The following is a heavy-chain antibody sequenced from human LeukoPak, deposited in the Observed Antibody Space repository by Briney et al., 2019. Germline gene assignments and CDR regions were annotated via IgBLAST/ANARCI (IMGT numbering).Heavy chain of an antibody. CDR3: ARDRSGYANDAFDF. Sequence: GRSLRLSCAASGFTFSDYAMHWVRQAPGKGLEWVAVLSYGGTNKYYADSVKDRFTISRDNSKNTMFLQMNSLRAEDTAVYHCARDRSGYANDAFDFWGQGTMVTVSS. J-gene: IGHJ3*01. D-gene: IGHD3-3*01. CDR1: GFTFSDYA. CDR2: LSYGGTNK. V-gene: IGHV3-30-3*01.